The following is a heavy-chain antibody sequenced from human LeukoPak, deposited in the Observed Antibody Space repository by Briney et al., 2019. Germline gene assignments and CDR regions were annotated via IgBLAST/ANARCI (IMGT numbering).Heavy chain of an antibody. J-gene: IGHJ4*02. V-gene: IGHV4-59*01. CDR1: GGSISSYY. D-gene: IGHD3-3*01. CDR2: IYYSGST. CDR3: ARVSLYDFWSGYYSFDY. Sequence: SETLSLTCTVSGGSISSYYWSWIRQPPGKGLEWIGYIYYSGSTNYNPSLKSRVTISVDTSKNQFSLKLSSVTAADTAVYYCARVSLYDFWSGYYSFDYWGQGTLVTVSS.